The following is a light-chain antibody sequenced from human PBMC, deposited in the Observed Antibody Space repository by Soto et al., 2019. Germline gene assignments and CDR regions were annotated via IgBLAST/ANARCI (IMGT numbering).Light chain of an antibody. CDR2: KAS. V-gene: IGKV1-5*03. CDR3: QQYNPYYS. CDR1: QNINTW. J-gene: IGKJ2*03. Sequence: DIQMTQSPSTLSASVGDRVTITCRASQNINTWLAWYQQKPGKAPKVLIYKASSLESGVTSRFSGSGSGTEFTLTISSLQPDDFASYYCQQYNPYYSFGQGTKLEIK.